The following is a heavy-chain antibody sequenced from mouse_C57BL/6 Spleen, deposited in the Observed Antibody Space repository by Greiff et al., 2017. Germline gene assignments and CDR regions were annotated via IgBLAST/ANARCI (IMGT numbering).Heavy chain of an antibody. D-gene: IGHD1-1*01. J-gene: IGHJ3*01. Sequence: DVKLVESGGGLVKPGGSLKLSCAASGFTFSSYTMSWVRQTPEKRLEWVATISGGGGYTYYPDSVKGRFTISRDNAKNTLYLQMSRLRSEDTAMYYCARHGGLRWFAYWGQGTLVTVSA. CDR2: ISGGGGYT. CDR1: GFTFSSYT. CDR3: ARHGGLRWFAY. V-gene: IGHV5-9*04.